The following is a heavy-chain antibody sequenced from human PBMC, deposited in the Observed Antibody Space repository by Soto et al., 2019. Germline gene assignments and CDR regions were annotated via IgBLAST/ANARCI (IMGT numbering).Heavy chain of an antibody. V-gene: IGHV3-21*01. J-gene: IGHJ4*02. D-gene: IGHD5-12*01. CDR2: ISSSSSYI. CDR1: GFTFSSYS. Sequence: EVQLVESGGGLVKPGGSLRLSCAASGFTFSSYSMNWVRQAPGKGLEWVSSISSSSSYIYYADSVKGRFTISRDNAKNSRYLQMNSLRAEDTAVYYCARPGDSGYDLDYWGQGTLVTVSS. CDR3: ARPGDSGYDLDY.